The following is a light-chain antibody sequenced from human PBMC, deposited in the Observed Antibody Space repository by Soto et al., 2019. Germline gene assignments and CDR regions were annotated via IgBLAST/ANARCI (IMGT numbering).Light chain of an antibody. V-gene: IGKV4-1*01. CDR2: WVT. J-gene: IGKJ4*01. CDR3: HQYFRSPLT. Sequence: EIVMTQPPDPLVVSLGGRPAFISRWSNSVFFNTKEMTHFSCYQQKPGRPPRLLIYWVTTRESGVPNRLSGSGSGTDFTLTVSGLQAENVAIHYCHQYFRSPLTFGGGNKV. CDR1: NSVFFNTKEMTH.